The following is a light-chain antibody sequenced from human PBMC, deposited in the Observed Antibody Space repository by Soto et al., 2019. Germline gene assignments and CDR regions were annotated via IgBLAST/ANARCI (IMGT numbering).Light chain of an antibody. CDR2: DVT. J-gene: IGLJ1*01. CDR3: GSNTTITTRV. Sequence: QSVLTQPASVSGSPGQSITISCTGTSSDVGGYNYVSWYQQYPGKAPKLMIYDVTVRPSGVSNRFSGSKSGNTASLTISGLQAEDEANYYCGSNTTITTRVFGAGTKVPVL. CDR1: SSDVGGYNY. V-gene: IGLV2-14*01.